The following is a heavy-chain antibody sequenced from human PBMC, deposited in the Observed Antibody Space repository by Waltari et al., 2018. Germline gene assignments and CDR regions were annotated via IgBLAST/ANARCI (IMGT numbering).Heavy chain of an antibody. CDR2: ISSSSNYV. J-gene: IGHJ4*02. CDR3: ARVRPGNYFDY. V-gene: IGHV3-21*02. Sequence: EVQLVESGGGLVKPGGSLRLSCAASGFPFNAYTMNWVRQAPGKGLEWVSSISSSSNYVYSADSLKGRFTISRDNAKNSLYLQMDGLRAEDTAVYYCARVRPGNYFDYWGQGTLVTVSS. CDR1: GFPFNAYT.